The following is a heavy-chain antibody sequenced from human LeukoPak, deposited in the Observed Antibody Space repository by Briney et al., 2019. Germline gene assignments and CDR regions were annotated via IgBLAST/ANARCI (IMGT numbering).Heavy chain of an antibody. Sequence: PSKTLSLTCTVSGGSISSYYWSWIPQPPGKGLDWIGYIYYSGSTNYNPSLKSRVTISVDTSKNQFSLKLSSVTAADTAVYYCARVSGWFDPWGQGTLVTVSS. CDR1: GGSISSYY. V-gene: IGHV4-59*01. D-gene: IGHD3-10*01. CDR3: ARVSGWFDP. CDR2: IYYSGST. J-gene: IGHJ5*02.